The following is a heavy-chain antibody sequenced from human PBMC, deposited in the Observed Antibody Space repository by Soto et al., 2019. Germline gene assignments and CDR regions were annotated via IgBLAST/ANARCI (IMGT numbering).Heavy chain of an antibody. D-gene: IGHD1-26*01. J-gene: IGHJ3*02. CDR1: GFTFSNYG. CDR3: ARDSCVGAIYGAALDI. Sequence: QVQLVESGGGVVQPGKSLRLSCAASGFTFSNYGMHWVRQPPGKGLEWVAIIWYDGDKKYYADSVKGRFTISRDNSKNTLYLQMNSLRGEDTAVYYCARDSCVGAIYGAALDIWDQGTMVTVSS. CDR2: IWYDGDKK. V-gene: IGHV3-33*01.